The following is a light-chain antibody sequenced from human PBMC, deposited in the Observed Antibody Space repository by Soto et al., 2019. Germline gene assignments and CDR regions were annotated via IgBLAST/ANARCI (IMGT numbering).Light chain of an antibody. Sequence: DIQMTQSPSSVSASVGDTVTITCRASQVISSWLAWYQHKPGRAPKLLIYKASNLQPGVPSRFSGSGSAADYTFTLTIHNLQPEDFATYYCHQASSFPLSFGGGSKVEIK. CDR1: QVISSW. CDR2: KAS. V-gene: IGKV1-12*01. J-gene: IGKJ4*01. CDR3: HQASSFPLS.